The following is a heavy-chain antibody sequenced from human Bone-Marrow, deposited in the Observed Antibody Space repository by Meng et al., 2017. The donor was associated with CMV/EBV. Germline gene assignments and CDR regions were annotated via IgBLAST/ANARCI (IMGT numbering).Heavy chain of an antibody. Sequence: ASVKVSCKASGYTFNRYGFSWVRQAPGQGLEWMGWISAYNGNTNYAQKLQGRVTMTTDTSTSTAYMELRSLRSDDTAVYYCARDSATPRSYYYYGMDVWGQGTTVTVSS. CDR2: ISAYNGNT. CDR3: ARDSATPRSYYYYGMDV. V-gene: IGHV1-18*01. D-gene: IGHD2-15*01. CDR1: GYTFNRYG. J-gene: IGHJ6*02.